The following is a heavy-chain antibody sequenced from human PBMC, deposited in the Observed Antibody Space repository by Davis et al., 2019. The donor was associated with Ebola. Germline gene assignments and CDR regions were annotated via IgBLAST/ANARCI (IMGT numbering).Heavy chain of an antibody. D-gene: IGHD2-2*01. Sequence: GESLKISCAASGFTFSSYSMNWVRQAPGKGLEWVSSISSSSTYIYYADPVKGRFTISRDNAKNSLYLQMNSLRAEDTAVYYCAKDLIEYQLVGTWFDPWGRGTLVIVSS. CDR2: ISSSSTYI. V-gene: IGHV3-21*01. CDR1: GFTFSSYS. J-gene: IGHJ5*02. CDR3: AKDLIEYQLVGTWFDP.